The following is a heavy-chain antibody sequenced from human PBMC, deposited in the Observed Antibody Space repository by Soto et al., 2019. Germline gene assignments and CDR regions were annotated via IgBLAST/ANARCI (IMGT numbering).Heavy chain of an antibody. CDR3: TTAPLRYCSSASCYHWYFDL. J-gene: IGHJ2*01. D-gene: IGHD2-2*01. CDR2: IKSKTDGRTT. CDR1: GFTFSNAW. Sequence: GGSLRLSCAASGFTFSNAWMSWVRQAPGKGLEWVGRIKSKTDGRTTDYAAPVKGRFTISRDESKNTLYLQMNSLKTEDTAVYYCTTAPLRYCSSASCYHWYFDLWGRGTLVTVSS. V-gene: IGHV3-15*01.